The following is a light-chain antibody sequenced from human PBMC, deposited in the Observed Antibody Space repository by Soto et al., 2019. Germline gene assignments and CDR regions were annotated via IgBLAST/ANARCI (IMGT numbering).Light chain of an antibody. J-gene: IGLJ1*01. Sequence: QSVLTQPASVSGSPGQSITISCTGTSNDVGSYNLVSWYQHHPGKAPKLMIFEGSKRPSGVSNRFSGSKSGNTASLTISGLQAEDEADFYCCSSAGSNYYVFGTGTKLTVL. CDR1: SNDVGSYNL. V-gene: IGLV2-23*01. CDR3: CSSAGSNYYV. CDR2: EGS.